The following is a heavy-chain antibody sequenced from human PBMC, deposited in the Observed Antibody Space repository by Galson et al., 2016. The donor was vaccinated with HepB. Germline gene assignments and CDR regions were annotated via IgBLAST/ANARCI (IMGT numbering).Heavy chain of an antibody. J-gene: IGHJ3*01. Sequence: SLRLSCAASGFTFKTYAMTWVRQAPGKGLEWVASISCSDARTWYADSVRGRFTISRDNSKTTLYVQMNSLRVDDSAIYYCAKSQFALPVSDWFNAFDLWGQGTMVTVSS. V-gene: IGHV3-23*01. CDR1: GFTFKTYA. CDR2: ISCSDART. D-gene: IGHD3-9*01. CDR3: AKSQFALPVSDWFNAFDL.